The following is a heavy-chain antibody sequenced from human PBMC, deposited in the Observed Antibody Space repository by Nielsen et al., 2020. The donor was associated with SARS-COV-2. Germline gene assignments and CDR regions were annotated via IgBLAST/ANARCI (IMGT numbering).Heavy chain of an antibody. D-gene: IGHD5-12*01. CDR2: ISGSGGST. J-gene: IGHJ4*02. V-gene: IGHV3-23*01. Sequence: GGSLRLSCAPSGFPFSSYGMHWVRQAPGKGLEWVSAISGSGGSTYYADSVKGRFTISRDNSKNTLYLQMNSLRAEDTAVYYGAKDHSGYDSVYAIDYWGQGTLVTVSS. CDR3: AKDHSGYDSVYAIDY. CDR1: GFPFSSYG.